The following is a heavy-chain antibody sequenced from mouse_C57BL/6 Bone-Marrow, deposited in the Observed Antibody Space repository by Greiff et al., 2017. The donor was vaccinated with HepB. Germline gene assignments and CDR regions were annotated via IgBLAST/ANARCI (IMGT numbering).Heavy chain of an antibody. CDR2: INPSTGGT. Sequence: EVQLQQSGPELVKPGASVKISCKASGYSFTGYYMNWVKQSPEKSLEWIGEINPSTGGTTYNQKFKAKATLTVDKSSSTAYMQLKSLTSEDSAVYYCARAPIYYDYEYFDYWGQGTTLTVSS. CDR3: ARAPIYYDYEYFDY. V-gene: IGHV1-42*01. J-gene: IGHJ2*01. CDR1: GYSFTGYY. D-gene: IGHD2-4*01.